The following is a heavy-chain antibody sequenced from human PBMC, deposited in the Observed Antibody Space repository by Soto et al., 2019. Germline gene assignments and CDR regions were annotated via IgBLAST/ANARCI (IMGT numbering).Heavy chain of an antibody. CDR3: ARRGPQFGSLFPYYGLDV. CDR1: GDSVSSNSAA. J-gene: IGHJ6*02. V-gene: IGHV6-1*01. D-gene: IGHD2-21*01. CDR2: TYYRSKWYN. Sequence: SPTLSLTCAISGDSVSSNSAAWNWIRQSPSRGLEWLGRTYYRSKWYNDYAVSVKSRITINPDTSKNQFSLQLNSVTPEDTAVYYCARRGPQFGSLFPYYGLDVWGQGTMVTVSS.